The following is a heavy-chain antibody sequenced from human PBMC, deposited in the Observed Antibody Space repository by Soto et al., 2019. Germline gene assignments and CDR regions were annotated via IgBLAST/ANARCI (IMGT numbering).Heavy chain of an antibody. D-gene: IGHD3-10*01. Sequence: SETLSLTCTVSGGSISSYYWSWIRQPPGKGLEWIGYIYYSGSTNYNPSLKSRVTISVDTSKNQFSLKLSSVTAADTAVYYCAREGRITMVRASSGGFAGMDVWGQGTTVTVS. CDR3: AREGRITMVRASSGGFAGMDV. J-gene: IGHJ6*02. CDR1: GGSISSYY. V-gene: IGHV4-59*01. CDR2: IYYSGST.